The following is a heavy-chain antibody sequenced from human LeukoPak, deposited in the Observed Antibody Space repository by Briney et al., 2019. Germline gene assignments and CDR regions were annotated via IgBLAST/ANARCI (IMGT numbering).Heavy chain of an antibody. J-gene: IGHJ4*02. CDR2: ISSSSITI. D-gene: IGHD2-15*01. V-gene: IGHV3-48*04. Sequence: GGSLRLSCAASGFTFSSYSLNWVRQAPGKGLEWVSFISSSSITIYYADSVKGRLTISGDNAEKSPYLQMNSLRAEDTAVYYCARDRGGSYSAIDYWGQGTLVTVSS. CDR3: ARDRGGSYSAIDY. CDR1: GFTFSSYS.